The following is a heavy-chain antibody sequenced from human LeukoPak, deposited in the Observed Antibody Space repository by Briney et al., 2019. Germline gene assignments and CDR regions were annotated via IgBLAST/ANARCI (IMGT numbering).Heavy chain of an antibody. CDR2: IHTGGRTI. J-gene: IGHJ4*02. CDR3: ARAVRAHPPADF. Sequence: PGGSLRLSCAASGFNFRDYEMNWVRQAPGKGLEWISYIHTGGRTIQYTDSVKGRFTISRDNAKNSLYLQMNSLRAEDTGVYYCARAVRAHPPADFWGQGTLVTVSS. CDR1: GFNFRDYE. V-gene: IGHV3-48*03. D-gene: IGHD3-3*01.